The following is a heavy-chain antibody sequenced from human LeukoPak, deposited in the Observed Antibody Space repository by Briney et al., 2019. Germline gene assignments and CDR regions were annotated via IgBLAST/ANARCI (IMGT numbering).Heavy chain of an antibody. V-gene: IGHV1-18*01. CDR1: GYTFTSYG. D-gene: IGHD5-18*01. CDR3: AREVTDTAMSCWFDP. CDR2: ISAYNGNT. J-gene: IGHJ5*02. Sequence: WASVKVSCKASGYTFTSYGISWVRQAPGQGLEWVGWISAYNGNTNYAQKLQGRVTMTTDTSTSTAYMELRSLRSDDTAVYYCAREVTDTAMSCWFDPWGQGTLVTVSS.